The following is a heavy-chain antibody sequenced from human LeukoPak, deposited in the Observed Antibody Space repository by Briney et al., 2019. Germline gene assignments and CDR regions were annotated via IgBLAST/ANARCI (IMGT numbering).Heavy chain of an antibody. Sequence: SETLSLTCTVSGGSISSSSYYWGWIRQPPGKGLEWIGSIYYSGSTYYNPSLKSRVTISVDTSKNQFSLKLSSVTAADTAVYYCARGDEEQWLVKFLGWFDPWGQGTLVTVSS. J-gene: IGHJ5*02. D-gene: IGHD6-19*01. CDR2: IYYSGST. V-gene: IGHV4-39*01. CDR3: ARGDEEQWLVKFLGWFDP. CDR1: GGSISSSSYY.